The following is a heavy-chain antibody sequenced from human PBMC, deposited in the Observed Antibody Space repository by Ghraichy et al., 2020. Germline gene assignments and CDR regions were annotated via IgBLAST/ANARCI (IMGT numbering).Heavy chain of an antibody. V-gene: IGHV3-23*01. D-gene: IGHD2-15*01. CDR1: GFDFNNYA. CDR2: ISDSGGSA. Sequence: GGSLRLSCSASGFDFNNYAMGWVRLTPGKGLEWVSGISDSGGSAYYADSVKGRFTISRDNSKNTVDMQMNSLRADDAAIYYCAKGGLRYCSGGTCYPFDSWDQGTLVTVSS. J-gene: IGHJ4*02. CDR3: AKGGLRYCSGGTCYPFDS.